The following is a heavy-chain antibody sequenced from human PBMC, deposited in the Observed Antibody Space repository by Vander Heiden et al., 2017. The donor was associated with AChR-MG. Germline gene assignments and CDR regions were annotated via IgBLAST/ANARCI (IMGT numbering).Heavy chain of an antibody. CDR2: IIPIFGTA. J-gene: IGHJ4*02. Sequence: QVQLVQSGAEVKKPGSSVKVSCKASGGTFSSYATSWVRQAPGQGLEWMGGIIPIFGTANYAQKFQGRVTITADESTSTAYMELSSLRSEDTAVYYCARAHSRPAYCGGDCYDYWGQGTLVTVSS. CDR1: GGTFSSYA. D-gene: IGHD2-21*01. V-gene: IGHV1-69*01. CDR3: ARAHSRPAYCGGDCYDY.